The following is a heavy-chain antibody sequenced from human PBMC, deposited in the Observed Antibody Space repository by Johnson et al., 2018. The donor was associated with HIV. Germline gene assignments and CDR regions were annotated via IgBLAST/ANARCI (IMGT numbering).Heavy chain of an antibody. CDR1: GFTFSDYY. CDR2: ISGGGSAI. CDR3: ARDRVGATAFDV. D-gene: IGHD1-26*01. V-gene: IGHV3-11*04. J-gene: IGHJ3*01. Sequence: QEQLVESGGGLVKPGGSLRLSCAVSGFTFSDYYMSWIRQAPGKGLEWISYISGGGSAIYYADSVRGRFTISRDNAKNSLYLQMNSLRAEDTAVYYCARDRVGATAFDVWGQGTLVTVSS.